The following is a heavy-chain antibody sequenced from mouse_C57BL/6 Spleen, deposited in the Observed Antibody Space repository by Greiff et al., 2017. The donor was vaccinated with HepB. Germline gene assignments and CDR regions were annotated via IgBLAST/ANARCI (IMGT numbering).Heavy chain of an antibody. D-gene: IGHD1-1*01. CDR2: IYPSDSET. J-gene: IGHJ2*01. Sequence: QVQLQQSGAELVRPGSSVKLSCKASGYTFTSYWMDWVKQRPGQGLEWIGNIYPSDSETHYNQKFKDKATLTVDKSSSTAYMQLSSLTSEDSAVYYCAREDYYGSSYFDYWGQGTTLTVSS. CDR3: AREDYYGSSYFDY. V-gene: IGHV1-61*01. CDR1: GYTFTSYW.